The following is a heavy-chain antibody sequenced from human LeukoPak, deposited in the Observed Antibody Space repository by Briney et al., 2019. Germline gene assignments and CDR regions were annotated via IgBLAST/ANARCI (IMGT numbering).Heavy chain of an antibody. CDR2: ISGSGGST. J-gene: IGHJ4*02. CDR3: AKGGAAAGYFDY. V-gene: IGHV3-23*01. Sequence: GGTLRLSCAASGFTFSSYAMSWVRQAPGKGLEWVSAISGSGGSTYYADSVKGRFTISRDNSKNTLYLQMNSLRAEDTAVYYCAKGGAAAGYFDYWGQGTLVTVSS. CDR1: GFTFSSYA. D-gene: IGHD6-13*01.